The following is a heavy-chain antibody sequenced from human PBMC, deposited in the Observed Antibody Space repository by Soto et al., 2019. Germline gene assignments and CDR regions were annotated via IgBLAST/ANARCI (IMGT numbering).Heavy chain of an antibody. V-gene: IGHV3-11*05. D-gene: IGHD2-21*01. CDR1: GFTFSDYY. CDR3: ARGVRCYSSEKPANFDY. CDR2: ISVSSTYA. Sequence: QVQLLESGGGLVKPGGSLRLSCAASGFTFSDYYMSWIRQAPGKGLECVAYISVSSTYANYADSVEGRFTISRDNAKNSLFLQMNSLRAEDTAVYYCARGVRCYSSEKPANFDYWGQGALVTVSS. J-gene: IGHJ4*02.